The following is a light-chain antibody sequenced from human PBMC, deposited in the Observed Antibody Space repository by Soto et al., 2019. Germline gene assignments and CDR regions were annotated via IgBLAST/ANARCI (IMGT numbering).Light chain of an antibody. CDR1: QGIGNF. J-gene: IGKJ1*01. V-gene: IGKV1-27*01. CDR3: QKYDSPPRT. CDR2: AAS. Sequence: DIQMTQSPSSLCASVGDRVTISCRASQGIGNFLAWYQQKPGTVPKLLIYAASILQSGVPSRFSGSGSGTDFALTISSLQPEDVATYYCQKYDSPPRTFGQGTNVEL.